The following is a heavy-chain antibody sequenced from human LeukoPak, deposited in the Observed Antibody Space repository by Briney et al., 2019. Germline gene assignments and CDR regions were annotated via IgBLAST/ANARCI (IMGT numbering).Heavy chain of an antibody. Sequence: SETLSLTCTLSGGSISTYYWSWIRQPPGKGLEWLAYVHNNGRTNYNPSLKSRLTISLDTSKNQFSLNVRSVTPEDTAVYYCARDKQQLANPFDYWGQGTLVTVSS. CDR3: ARDKQQLANPFDY. V-gene: IGHV4-59*12. CDR2: VHNNGRT. CDR1: GGSISTYY. D-gene: IGHD6-13*01. J-gene: IGHJ4*02.